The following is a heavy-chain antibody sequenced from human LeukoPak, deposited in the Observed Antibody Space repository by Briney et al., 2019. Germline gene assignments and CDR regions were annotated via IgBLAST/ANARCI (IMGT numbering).Heavy chain of an antibody. CDR1: EFIFSDYW. CDR3: ARVASYGSGTDYYYYYMDV. J-gene: IGHJ6*03. CDR2: IRQDGNQK. Sequence: TGGSLRLSCAASEFIFSDYWMCWVRQAPGKGLEWVANIRQDGNQKYYMDSVQGRFTISRDNAKNSLYLQMNSLRGEDTAVYFCARVASYGSGTDYYYYYMDVWGKGTTVTVSS. D-gene: IGHD3-10*01. V-gene: IGHV3-7*01.